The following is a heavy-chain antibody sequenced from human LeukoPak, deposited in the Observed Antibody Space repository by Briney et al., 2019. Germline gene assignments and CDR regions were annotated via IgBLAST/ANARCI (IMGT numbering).Heavy chain of an antibody. D-gene: IGHD5-12*01. CDR1: GGSISSYY. V-gene: IGHV4-34*01. CDR2: INHSGST. J-gene: IGHJ4*02. CDR3: ARGQWLRWGPFDY. Sequence: RSSETLSLTCTVSGGSISSYYWSWIRQPPGKGLEWIGEINHSGSTNYNPSLKSRDTISVDTSKNQFSLKLSSVTAADTAVYYCARGQWLRWGPFDYWGQGTLVTVSS.